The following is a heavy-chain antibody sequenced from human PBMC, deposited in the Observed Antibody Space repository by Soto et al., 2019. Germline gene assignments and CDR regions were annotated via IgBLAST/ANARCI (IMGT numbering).Heavy chain of an antibody. D-gene: IGHD2-15*01. CDR1: GYSYTSYW. Sequence: GESLKISCKGSGYSYTSYWIGWVRQMPGKGLEWMGIIYPGDSDTRHSPSFQGQVTISADKSISTAYLQWSSLKASDTAMYYCARHLHCSGGSCYFDYWGQGTLVTVSS. J-gene: IGHJ4*02. CDR2: IYPGDSDT. CDR3: ARHLHCSGGSCYFDY. V-gene: IGHV5-51*01.